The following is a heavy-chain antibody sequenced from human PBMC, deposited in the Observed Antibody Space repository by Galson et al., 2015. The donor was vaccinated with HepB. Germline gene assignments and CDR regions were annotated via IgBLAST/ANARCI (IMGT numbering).Heavy chain of an antibody. V-gene: IGHV2-5*02. CDR2: IYWGDDK. J-gene: IGHJ1*01. Sequence: PALVKPTQTLTLTCTFSGFSLSTSGVGVGWIRQPPGKALEWLALIYWGDDKRYSPSLKSRLTITKDTSKNQVVLTMTNMDPVDTATYYCAHGFYIWSGYYNPIEYFPHWGQGTLVTVSS. CDR3: AHGFYIWSGYYNPIEYFPH. D-gene: IGHD3-3*01. CDR1: GFSLSTSGVG.